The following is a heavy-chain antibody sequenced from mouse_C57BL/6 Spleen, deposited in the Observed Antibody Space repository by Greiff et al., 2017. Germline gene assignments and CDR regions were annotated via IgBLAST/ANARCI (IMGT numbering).Heavy chain of an antibody. V-gene: IGHV1-55*01. Sequence: VQLQQSGAELVKPGASVKMSCKASGYTFTSYWITWVKQRPGQGLEWIGDIYPGSGSTNYNEKFKSKATLTVDTSSSTAYMQLSSLTSEDSAVYYCARDGDYDYDDGFAYWGHGTLVTVSA. CDR2: IYPGSGST. CDR3: ARDGDYDYDDGFAY. J-gene: IGHJ3*01. CDR1: GYTFTSYW. D-gene: IGHD2-4*01.